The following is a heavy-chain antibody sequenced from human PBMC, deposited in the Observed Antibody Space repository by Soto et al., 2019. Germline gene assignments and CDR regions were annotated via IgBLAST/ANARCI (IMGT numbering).Heavy chain of an antibody. V-gene: IGHV3-23*01. CDR3: AKDVRAAASGY. D-gene: IGHD6-13*01. CDR2: ISGSGGST. Sequence: SWIRQDPGKGLEWVSAISGSGGSTYYADSVKGRFTISRDNSKNTLYLQMNSLRAEDTAVYYCAKDVRAAASGYWGQGTLVTVPS. J-gene: IGHJ4*02.